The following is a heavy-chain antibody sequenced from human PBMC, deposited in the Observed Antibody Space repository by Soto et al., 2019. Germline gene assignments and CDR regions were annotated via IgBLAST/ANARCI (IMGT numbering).Heavy chain of an antibody. CDR1: GGSISSSSYY. Sequence: SETLSLTCTVSGGSISSSSYYWGWIRQPPGKGLEWIGSIYYSGSTYYNPSLKSRVTISVDTSKNQFSLKLGSVTAADTAVYYCARDDSSEYNWFDPWGQGTLVTVSS. J-gene: IGHJ5*02. CDR2: IYYSGST. V-gene: IGHV4-39*02. CDR3: ARDDSSEYNWFDP. D-gene: IGHD3-22*01.